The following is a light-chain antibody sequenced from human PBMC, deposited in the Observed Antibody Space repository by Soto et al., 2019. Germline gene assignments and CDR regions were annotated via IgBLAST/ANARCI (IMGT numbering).Light chain of an antibody. CDR2: GVS. CDR1: QSVTSTY. Sequence: EIVLTQSPGTLSLSPGERATLSCRASQSVTSTYLAWYQQKPGQAPRLLIYGVSTRATGIPDRFSSSGSGTDFTLTISRLEPEDFAVYYCQQYGSSPQTFGQGTKVEIK. V-gene: IGKV3-20*01. CDR3: QQYGSSPQT. J-gene: IGKJ1*01.